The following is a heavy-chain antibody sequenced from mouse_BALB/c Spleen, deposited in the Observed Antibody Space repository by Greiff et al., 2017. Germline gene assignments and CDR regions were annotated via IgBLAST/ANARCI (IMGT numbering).Heavy chain of an antibody. J-gene: IGHJ2*01. D-gene: IGHD1-1*01. CDR1: GFTFSSYT. V-gene: IGHV5-12-2*01. CDR2: ISNGGGST. CDR3: ARHRGYGSSYGYFDY. Sequence: EVKLVESGGGLVQPGGSLKLSCAASGFTFSSYTMSWVRQTPEKRLEWVAYISNGGGSTYYPDTVKGRFTISRDNAKNTLYLQMSSLKSEDTAMYYCARHRGYGSSYGYFDYWGQGTTLTVSS.